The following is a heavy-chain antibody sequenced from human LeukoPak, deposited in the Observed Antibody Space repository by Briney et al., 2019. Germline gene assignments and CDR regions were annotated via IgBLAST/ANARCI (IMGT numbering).Heavy chain of an antibody. CDR3: GRGRGNSGSFDFFDI. CDR2: ISTSSIYI. D-gene: IGHD1-26*01. Sequence: PGGSLRLSCVGSGFTFSSYSMNWVRQAPGKGVEWVSSISTSSIYIYYADSVKGRFTISRENAKNSLYLQMSTLRAEDTAVYYCGRGRGNSGSFDFFDIWGQGTMVTVSS. V-gene: IGHV3-21*01. J-gene: IGHJ3*02. CDR1: GFTFSSYS.